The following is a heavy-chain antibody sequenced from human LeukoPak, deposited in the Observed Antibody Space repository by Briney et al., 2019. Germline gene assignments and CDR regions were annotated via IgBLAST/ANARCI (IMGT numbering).Heavy chain of an antibody. CDR3: ARDSYDYGDYGNSLDY. CDR1: GFTFRNFA. D-gene: IGHD4-17*01. V-gene: IGHV3-30*04. Sequence: GRSLRLSCAASGFTFRNFAMHWVRQAPGKGLEWVAVISYDGDYQYYADSVTGRFTISRDSSKNTVYLHMSRLRPEDTAAYYCARDSYDYGDYGNSLDYWGQGTLVTVSS. CDR2: ISYDGDYQ. J-gene: IGHJ4*02.